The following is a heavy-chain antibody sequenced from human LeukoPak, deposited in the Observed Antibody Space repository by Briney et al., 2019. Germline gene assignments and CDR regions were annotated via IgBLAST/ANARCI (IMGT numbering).Heavy chain of an antibody. CDR2: INHSGST. D-gene: IGHD3-10*01. J-gene: IGHJ6*02. CDR3: ARVDVLLWFGELTSLGMDV. Sequence: ASETLSLTCAVYGGSFSGYYWSWIRQPPGKGLEWIGEINHSGSTNYNPSLKSRVTISVDTSKNQFSLKLSSVTAADTAVYYCARVDVLLWFGELTSLGMDVWGQRTTVTVSS. CDR1: GGSFSGYY. V-gene: IGHV4-34*01.